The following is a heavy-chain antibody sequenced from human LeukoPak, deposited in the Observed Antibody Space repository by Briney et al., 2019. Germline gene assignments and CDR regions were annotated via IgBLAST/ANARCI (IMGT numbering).Heavy chain of an antibody. CDR2: IIPIFGTA. V-gene: IGHV1-69*05. CDR3: VAGNYYDSSGYYPYFDY. J-gene: IGHJ4*02. CDR1: GGTFSSYA. Sequence: SVKVSCKASGGTFSSYAISWVRQAPRQGLEWMGGIIPIFGTANYAQKFQGRVTITTDESTSTAYMELSSLRSEDTAVYYCVAGNYYDSSGYYPYFDYWGQGTLVTVSS. D-gene: IGHD3-22*01.